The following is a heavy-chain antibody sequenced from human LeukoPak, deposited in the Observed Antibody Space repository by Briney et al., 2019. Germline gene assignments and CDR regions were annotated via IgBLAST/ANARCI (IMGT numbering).Heavy chain of an antibody. D-gene: IGHD3-22*01. V-gene: IGHV5-51*01. CDR3: ARLYDSSGYYVY. Sequence: GESLKISCEASGYNFTNYWIGWVRQMPGKGLEWMGIIYPGDSDTRYSPSFQGQVTISADKSISTAYLQWSSLKASDTAMYYCARLYDSSGYYVYWGQGTLVTVSS. CDR2: IYPGDSDT. J-gene: IGHJ4*02. CDR1: GYNFTNYW.